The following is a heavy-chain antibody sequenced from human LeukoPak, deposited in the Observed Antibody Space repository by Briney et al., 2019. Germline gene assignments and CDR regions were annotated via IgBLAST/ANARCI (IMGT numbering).Heavy chain of an antibody. J-gene: IGHJ4*02. Sequence: PGGSLRLSCAASGFTFSSYSMNWVRQAPGKGLEWVSYISSSSSTIYYADSVKGRFTISRDNAKNSLYLQMNSLRAGDTAVYYCARAEAPWYCSSTSCYANHRPFDYWGQGTLVTVSS. CDR3: ARAEAPWYCSSTSCYANHRPFDY. CDR2: ISSSSSTI. D-gene: IGHD2-2*01. V-gene: IGHV3-48*01. CDR1: GFTFSSYS.